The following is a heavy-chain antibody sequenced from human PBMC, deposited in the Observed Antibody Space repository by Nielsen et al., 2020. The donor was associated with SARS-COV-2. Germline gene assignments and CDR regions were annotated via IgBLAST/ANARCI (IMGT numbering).Heavy chain of an antibody. D-gene: IGHD3-16*01. J-gene: IGHJ3*02. CDR1: GGSISSYY. V-gene: IGHV4-59*08. CDR3: ARHKGFGAFDI. CDR2: IYYSGST. Sequence: GSLRLSCTVSGGSISSYYWSWIRQPPGKGLEWIGYIYYSGSTNYNPSLKSRVTISVDTSKNQFSLKLSSMTAADTAVYYCARHKGFGAFDIWGQGTMVTVSS.